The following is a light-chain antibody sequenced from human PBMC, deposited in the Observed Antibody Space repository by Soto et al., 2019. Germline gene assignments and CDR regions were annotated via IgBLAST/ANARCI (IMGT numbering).Light chain of an antibody. CDR2: AVS. CDR1: SSDVGGYNY. CDR3: CSYAGRYGVL. J-gene: IGLJ2*01. V-gene: IGLV2-11*01. Sequence: QSALTQPRSVSGSPGQSVTISCTGTSSDVGGYNYVSWYQQHPGKAPKLMIYAVSKRPSGVPDRFSGSKSGNTASLTISGLQAEDEADYYCCSYAGRYGVLFGGGTKLTVL.